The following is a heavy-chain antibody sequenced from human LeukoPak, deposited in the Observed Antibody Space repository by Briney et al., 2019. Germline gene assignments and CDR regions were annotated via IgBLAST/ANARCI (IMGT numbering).Heavy chain of an antibody. V-gene: IGHV3-21*01. CDR1: GFTFSSYS. CDR3: ARSRDGYNFVY. Sequence: GGSLRLSRAASGFTFSSYSMNWVRQAPGKGLEWVSSISSSSYIYYADSVKGRFTISRDNAKNSLYLQMNSLRAEDTAVYYCARSRDGYNFVYWGQGTLVTVSS. J-gene: IGHJ4*02. CDR2: ISSSSYI. D-gene: IGHD5-24*01.